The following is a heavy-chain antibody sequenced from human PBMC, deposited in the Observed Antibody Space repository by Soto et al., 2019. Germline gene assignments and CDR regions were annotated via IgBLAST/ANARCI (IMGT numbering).Heavy chain of an antibody. D-gene: IGHD3-3*01. CDR1: GYNFNIYG. CDR2: ISAYDGKT. CDR3: ARDTHEYWTSYWFDP. V-gene: IGHV1-18*01. J-gene: IGHJ5*02. Sequence: SSVKVSCKASGYNFNIYGINWVRQAPGQGLELMGWISAYDGKTTYAEKFQGRVTMTTDASTSTAYMELRSLRSDDTAVYYCARDTHEYWTSYWFDPWGQGNLVTVSS.